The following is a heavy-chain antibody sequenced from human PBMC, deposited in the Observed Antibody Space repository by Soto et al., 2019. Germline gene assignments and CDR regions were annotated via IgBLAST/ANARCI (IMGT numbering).Heavy chain of an antibody. CDR2: ISGSGGST. V-gene: IGHV3-23*01. CDR1: GFTFSSYA. D-gene: IGHD6-19*01. J-gene: IGHJ4*02. Sequence: GGSLRLSCAASGFTFSSYAMSWVRQAPGKGLEWVSVISGSGGSTHYADSVKGRSTISRDNSKNTLYLQVNSLRAEDTAVYYCAKAKSLRAVRGSSFDYWGQGALVTVSS. CDR3: AKAKSLRAVRGSSFDY.